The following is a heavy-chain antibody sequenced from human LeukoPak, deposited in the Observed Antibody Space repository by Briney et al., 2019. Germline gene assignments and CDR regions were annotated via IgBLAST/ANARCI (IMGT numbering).Heavy chain of an antibody. D-gene: IGHD4-17*01. Sequence: GGSLRLSCAASGFTVSSNYMSWVRQAPGKGLEWVSVIYSGGSTYYADSVKGRFAISRDNSKNTLYLQMNSLRAEDTAVYYCARDGATVTYDAFDIWGQGTMVTVSS. CDR1: GFTVSSNY. CDR3: ARDGATVTYDAFDI. V-gene: IGHV3-53*01. J-gene: IGHJ3*02. CDR2: IYSGGST.